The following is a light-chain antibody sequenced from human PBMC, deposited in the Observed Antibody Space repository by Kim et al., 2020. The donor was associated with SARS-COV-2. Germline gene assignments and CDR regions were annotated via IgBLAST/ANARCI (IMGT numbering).Light chain of an antibody. CDR2: DAS. J-gene: IGKJ1*01. CDR1: QSISTY. Sequence: LSPGERATLSCRASQSISTYLAWYQQKPGQAPRLLIFDASKRATGIPARFSGSGSGTDFTLTINRLEPEDFAVYYCHQYLGTPRTFGQGTKVDIK. V-gene: IGKV3-11*01. CDR3: HQYLGTPRT.